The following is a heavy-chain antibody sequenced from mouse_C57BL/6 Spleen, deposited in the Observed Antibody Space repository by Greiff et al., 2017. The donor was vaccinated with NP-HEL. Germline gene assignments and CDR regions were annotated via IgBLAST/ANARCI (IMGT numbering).Heavy chain of an antibody. J-gene: IGHJ4*01. V-gene: IGHV1-69*01. CDR2: IDPSDSYT. Sequence: VQLQQPGAELVMPGASVKLSCKASGYTFTSYWMPWVQQRPGQGLEWIGEIDPSDSYTNYNQKFKGKSTLTVDKSSSTAYMQLSSLTSEDSAVYYCARVRITTENYCAMDYWGQGTSVTVSS. CDR3: ARVRITTENYCAMDY. D-gene: IGHD1-1*01. CDR1: GYTFTSYW.